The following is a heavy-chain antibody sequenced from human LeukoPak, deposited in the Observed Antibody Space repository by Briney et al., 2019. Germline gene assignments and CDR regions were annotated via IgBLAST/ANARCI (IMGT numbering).Heavy chain of an antibody. CDR1: GFTFDDYG. CDR2: INWNGVST. Sequence: RSGGSLRLSCAASGFTFDDYGMTWVRQAPGKGLEWVSGINWNGVSTGYADSVKGRFTISRDNAKNSLYLQMNSLRAEDTALYYCARSPRIIIVRGLTSYYYYMDVWGKGTTVTVSS. V-gene: IGHV3-20*04. J-gene: IGHJ6*03. CDR3: ARSPRIIIVRGLTSYYYYMDV. D-gene: IGHD3-10*01.